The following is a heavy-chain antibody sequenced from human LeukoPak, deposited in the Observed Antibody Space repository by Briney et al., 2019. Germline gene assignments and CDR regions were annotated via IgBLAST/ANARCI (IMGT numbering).Heavy chain of an antibody. V-gene: IGHV4-59*01. CDR3: AMTGYSSGWYGWYFDL. CDR1: GGSISRYY. Sequence: SETLSLTCTVSGGSISRYYWSWIRQPPGKGLEWIGYIYYSGSTNYNPSLKSRVTISVDTSKHQFSLKLSSVTAADTAVYSCAMTGYSSGWYGWYFDLWGRGTLVTVSS. CDR2: IYYSGST. D-gene: IGHD6-19*01. J-gene: IGHJ2*01.